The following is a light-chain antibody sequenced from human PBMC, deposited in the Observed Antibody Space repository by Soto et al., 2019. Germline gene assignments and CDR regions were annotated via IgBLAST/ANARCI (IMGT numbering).Light chain of an antibody. CDR2: GAS. V-gene: IGKV3-20*01. CDR1: QSVSSNY. CDR3: QQYGSSPIT. Sequence: EIVLTQSPGTLSLSPGERATLSCRASQSVSSNYLAWYQQKPGQAPRLLIYGASNRATGIPDRFSGSGSGTDFTLTISSLEPEDFALYFCQQYGSSPITFGQGTRLEI. J-gene: IGKJ5*01.